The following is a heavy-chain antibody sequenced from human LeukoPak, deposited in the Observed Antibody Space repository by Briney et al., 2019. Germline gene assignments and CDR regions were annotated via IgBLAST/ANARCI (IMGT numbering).Heavy chain of an antibody. CDR3: TRDPPQAGGY. D-gene: IGHD3-10*01. Sequence: GGSLRLSCAGSGFNFGESPISWVRQAPGRWLEWVAFIRTKAYGETSEYAASVKGRFTMSRDDSKSVAYLQMNSLKPEDTAVYYCTRDPPQAGGYWGQGTLVTVSS. V-gene: IGHV3-49*04. CDR1: GFNFGESP. J-gene: IGHJ4*02. CDR2: IRTKAYGETS.